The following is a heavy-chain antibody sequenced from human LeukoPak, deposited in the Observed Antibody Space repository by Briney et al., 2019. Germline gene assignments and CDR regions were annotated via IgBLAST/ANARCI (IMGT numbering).Heavy chain of an antibody. J-gene: IGHJ4*02. Sequence: GGSLRLSCAASGFIVSSNYMNWVRQAPGKGLEWVSVIYTDGSTYYADSVKGRFTISRDISRNTVHLQMNSLRAGDTAVYYCARDPHGYNSYFDCWGQGTLVTVSS. D-gene: IGHD5-24*01. CDR1: GFIVSSNY. V-gene: IGHV3-53*01. CDR3: ARDPHGYNSYFDC. CDR2: IYTDGST.